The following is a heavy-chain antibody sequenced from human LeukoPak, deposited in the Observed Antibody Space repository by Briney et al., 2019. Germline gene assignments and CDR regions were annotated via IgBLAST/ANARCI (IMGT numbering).Heavy chain of an antibody. D-gene: IGHD2-15*01. CDR1: GFTFSSYA. J-gene: IGHJ4*02. CDR3: ARDRRGGHTPWGYFDY. V-gene: IGHV3-30-3*01. Sequence: PGRSLRLSCAASGFTFSSYAMHWVRQAPGKGLEWAAVISYDGSNKYYADSVKGRFTISRDNSKNTLYLQMNSLRAEDTAVYYCARDRRGGHTPWGYFDYWGQGTLVTVSS. CDR2: ISYDGSNK.